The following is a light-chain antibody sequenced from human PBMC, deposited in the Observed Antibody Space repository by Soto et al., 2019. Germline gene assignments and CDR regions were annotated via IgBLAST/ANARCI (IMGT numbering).Light chain of an antibody. Sequence: EIVMTLSPPTVSVPPGERVTLSCRASQSAISNLAWYQQKPGQTPRLLIYDASTRATDIPARFSGSGSGTDFTLTISSLQPDDFATYYCQQYQSYSRTFGQGTKVDIK. CDR1: QSAISN. CDR3: QQYQSYSRT. CDR2: DAS. J-gene: IGKJ1*01. V-gene: IGKV3-15*01.